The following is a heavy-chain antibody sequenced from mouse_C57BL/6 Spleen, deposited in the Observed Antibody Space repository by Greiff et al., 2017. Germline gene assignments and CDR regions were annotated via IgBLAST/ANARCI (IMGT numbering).Heavy chain of an antibody. Sequence: QVQLQQPGAELVKPGASVKLSCKASGYTFTSYWMHWVKQRPGQGLEWIGMIHPNSGSTNYNEKFKSKATLTVDKSSSTAYMQRSSLTSEDSAVYYCAREIYDGYSAWFAYWGQGTLVTVSA. D-gene: IGHD2-3*01. J-gene: IGHJ3*01. CDR3: AREIYDGYSAWFAY. CDR2: IHPNSGST. V-gene: IGHV1-64*01. CDR1: GYTFTSYW.